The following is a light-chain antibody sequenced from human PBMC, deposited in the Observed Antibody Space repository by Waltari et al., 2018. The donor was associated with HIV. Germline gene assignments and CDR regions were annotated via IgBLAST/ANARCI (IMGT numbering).Light chain of an antibody. J-gene: IGKJ5*01. CDR3: QQYANWPFT. CDR1: QSVTNN. V-gene: IGKV3-15*01. CDR2: DAS. Sequence: EKVMTQSPATLSVSPGERATFTCRASQSVTNNLAWYQQKPGQAPRLLIYDASTRATNIPARFSGSGSGTDFTLTISSLQSEDFAVYFCQQYANWPFTFGQGTRLEIK.